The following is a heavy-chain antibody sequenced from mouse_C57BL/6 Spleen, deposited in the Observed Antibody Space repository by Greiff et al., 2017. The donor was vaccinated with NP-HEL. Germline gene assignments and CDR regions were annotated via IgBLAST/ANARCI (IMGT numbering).Heavy chain of an antibody. CDR1: GYTFTSYW. V-gene: IGHV1-69*01. Sequence: VQLQQSGAELVMPGASVKLSCKASGYTFTSYWMHWVKQRPGQGLEWIGEIDPSDSYTNYNQKFKGKSTLTVDKSSSTAYMQLSSLTSEDSAVYYCARRTQAWFAYWGQGTLVTVSA. J-gene: IGHJ3*01. CDR2: IDPSDSYT. CDR3: ARRTQAWFAY. D-gene: IGHD3-2*02.